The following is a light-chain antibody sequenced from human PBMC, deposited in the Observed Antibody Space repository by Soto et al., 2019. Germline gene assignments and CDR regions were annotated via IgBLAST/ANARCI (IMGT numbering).Light chain of an antibody. V-gene: IGLV2-8*01. Sequence: QSVLTQPPSASGSPGQSVTISCTGTSSDVGGYNYVSWYQQHPGKAPQLVIYGVNKRASGVPDRFSGSKSGNTASLTVSGLQAENEADYYCSSYAGSNILYDFGPGTKVTVL. CDR1: SSDVGGYNY. CDR3: SSYAGSNILYD. J-gene: IGLJ1*01. CDR2: GVN.